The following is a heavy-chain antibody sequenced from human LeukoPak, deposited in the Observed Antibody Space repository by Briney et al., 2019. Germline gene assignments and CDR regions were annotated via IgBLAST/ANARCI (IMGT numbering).Heavy chain of an antibody. CDR3: AKDRSGGLRYFDY. J-gene: IGHJ4*02. D-gene: IGHD5-12*01. V-gene: IGHV3-9*01. Sequence: GGSLRLSCAASGFTFDDYAMHWVRQAPGKGLEWVSGISWNSGSIGYADSVKGRFTISRDNAKNSLYLQMNSLRAEDTALYYCAKDRSGGLRYFDYWGQGTLVTVSS. CDR2: ISWNSGSI. CDR1: GFTFDDYA.